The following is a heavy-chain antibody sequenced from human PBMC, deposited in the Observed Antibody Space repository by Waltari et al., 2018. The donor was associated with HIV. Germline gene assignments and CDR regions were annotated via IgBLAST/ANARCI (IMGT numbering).Heavy chain of an antibody. V-gene: IGHV3-7*01. J-gene: IGHJ5*02. D-gene: IGHD3-10*01. Sequence: EVQLVESGGGLVQPGGSLRPSCAASGFPFSSCWMSWVRQAPGKGLDGVANIKQDGSKKYYVDSVKGRFTISRDNAKNSLYLQMNSLRAEDTAVYYCAGGGVLLWFGDLNWFDPWGQGTLVTVSS. CDR2: IKQDGSKK. CDR1: GFPFSSCW. CDR3: AGGGVLLWFGDLNWFDP.